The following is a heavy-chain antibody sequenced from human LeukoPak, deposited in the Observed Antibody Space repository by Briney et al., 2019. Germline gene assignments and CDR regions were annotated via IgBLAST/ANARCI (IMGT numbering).Heavy chain of an antibody. V-gene: IGHV3-11*05. J-gene: IGHJ4*02. CDR2: ISSSSSYT. D-gene: IGHD2-2*02. CDR3: AREGYTGNFDY. Sequence: PGGSLTLSCAASGFPISDYYMSWIRQATGQRLEWVSYISSSSSYTNYADSVKGRFTISRDNAKNSLYLQMNSLRAEDTAVYYCAREGYTGNFDYWGQGTLVTVSS. CDR1: GFPISDYY.